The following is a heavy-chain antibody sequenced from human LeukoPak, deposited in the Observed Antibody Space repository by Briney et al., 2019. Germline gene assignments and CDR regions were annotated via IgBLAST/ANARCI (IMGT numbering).Heavy chain of an antibody. CDR1: GLTVSIIY. J-gene: IGHJ4*02. Sequence: GGSLRLSCAASGLTVSIIYMSWVRHAPGRGLEWVSFICSGGSIYYAGSVTARFTISGDNSKNKLYLQMNSLRGEETAVYFGVKVGYSCGYGDSNHFDYWGQGTLVTVSS. CDR3: VKVGYSCGYGDSNHFDY. V-gene: IGHV3-66*02. CDR2: ICSGGSI. D-gene: IGHD5-18*01.